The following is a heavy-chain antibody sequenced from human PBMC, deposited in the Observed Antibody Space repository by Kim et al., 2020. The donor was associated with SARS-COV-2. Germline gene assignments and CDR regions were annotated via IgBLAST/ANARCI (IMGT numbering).Heavy chain of an antibody. D-gene: IGHD6-19*01. CDR3: AKDKVHDSSGWYDY. CDR2: ISWNSGSI. CDR1: GFTFDDYA. Sequence: GGSLRLSCAASGFTFDDYAMHWVRQAPGKGLEWVSGISWNSGSIGYADSVKGRFTISRDNAKNSLYLQMNSLRAEDTALYYCAKDKVHDSSGWYDYWGQG. J-gene: IGHJ4*02. V-gene: IGHV3-9*01.